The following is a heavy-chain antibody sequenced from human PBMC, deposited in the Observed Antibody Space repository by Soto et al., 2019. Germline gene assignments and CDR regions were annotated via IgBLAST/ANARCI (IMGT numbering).Heavy chain of an antibody. D-gene: IGHD6-19*01. Sequence: SETLSLPCTVSGGSMISYYWSWIRQPPGKGLEWIGYIYSSGSTNYNPSLKSRVTMSIDTSKNRFSLTLTSVTAADTAVYYCASPAAAGMVVALHSCGPGTLVTVSS. CDR3: ASPAAAGMVVALHS. CDR1: GGSMISYY. CDR2: IYSSGST. J-gene: IGHJ4*02. V-gene: IGHV4-59*08.